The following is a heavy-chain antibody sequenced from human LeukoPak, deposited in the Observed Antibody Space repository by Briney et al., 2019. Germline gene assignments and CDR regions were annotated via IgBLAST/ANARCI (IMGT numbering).Heavy chain of an antibody. D-gene: IGHD3-22*01. CDR3: ARDNPYDSSGYYFY. J-gene: IGHJ4*02. CDR1: GFTFSSYG. Sequence: GGSLRLSCAASGFTFSSYGMSWVRQAPGKGLEWVSGISGSGGKTDYADSVKGRFTISRDNSKNTLYLQMNSLRAEDTAVYYCARDNPYDSSGYYFYWGQGTLVTVSS. V-gene: IGHV3-23*01. CDR2: ISGSGGKT.